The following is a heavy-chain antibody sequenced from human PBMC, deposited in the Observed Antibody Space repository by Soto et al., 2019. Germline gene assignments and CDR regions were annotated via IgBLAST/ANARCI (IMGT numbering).Heavy chain of an antibody. CDR1: GFSLRTSGVG. D-gene: IGHD6-19*01. Sequence: SCPTPVNPTQTLTLTCTFSGFSLRTSGVGVGWIRPPPGKALEWLALIYWDDEERYSPSLKSRLTITKDTSKSQVVLTMTNMDPVDTATYYCAHSPFSSGWYLTGRFDSWGQGTLVTVSS. CDR3: AHSPFSSGWYLTGRFDS. V-gene: IGHV2-5*02. CDR2: IYWDDEE. J-gene: IGHJ4*02.